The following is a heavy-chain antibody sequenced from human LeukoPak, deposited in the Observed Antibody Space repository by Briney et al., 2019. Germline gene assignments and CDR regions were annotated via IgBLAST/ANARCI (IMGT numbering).Heavy chain of an antibody. Sequence: ASVKVSFKASGYTFTSYYMHWVRQAPGQGLEWMGIINPSGGSTSYAQKFQGRVTMTRDTSTSTVYMELSSLRSEDTAVYYCARGGITMVQGVPTFDPWGQGTLVTVSS. D-gene: IGHD3-10*01. CDR2: INPSGGST. CDR1: GYTFTSYY. CDR3: ARGGITMVQGVPTFDP. V-gene: IGHV1-46*01. J-gene: IGHJ5*02.